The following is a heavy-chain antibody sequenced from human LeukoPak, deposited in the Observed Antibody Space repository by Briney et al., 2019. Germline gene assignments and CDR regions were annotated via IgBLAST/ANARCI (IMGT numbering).Heavy chain of an antibody. CDR3: ARDYYYGMDG. V-gene: IGHV3-74*01. Sequence: PGGSLRLSCSASGFTFSSYWMHWVRQAPGKGLEWVSRINPDGITTTCADSVKGRFTISRDNAKNTLFLQMNSLRAEDTAVYYCARDYYYGMDGWGQGGTITDSS. CDR2: INPDGITT. CDR1: GFTFSSYW. J-gene: IGHJ6*01.